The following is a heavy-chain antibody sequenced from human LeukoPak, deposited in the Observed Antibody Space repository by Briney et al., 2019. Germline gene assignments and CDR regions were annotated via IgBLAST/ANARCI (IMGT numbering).Heavy chain of an antibody. Sequence: SETLSLTCAVYGGSFSGYHWSWIRQPPGKGLEWIGEINHSGSTNYNPSLKSRVTISVDTSKNQFSLKLSSVTAADTAVYYCARGFPGIAAAGTGARDYYGMDVWGQGTTVTVSS. D-gene: IGHD6-13*01. V-gene: IGHV4-34*01. CDR3: ARGFPGIAAAGTGARDYYGMDV. J-gene: IGHJ6*02. CDR2: INHSGST. CDR1: GGSFSGYH.